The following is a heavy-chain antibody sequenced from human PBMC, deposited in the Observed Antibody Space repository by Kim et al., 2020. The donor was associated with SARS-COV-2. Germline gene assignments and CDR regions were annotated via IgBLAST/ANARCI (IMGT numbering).Heavy chain of an antibody. V-gene: IGHV1-3*01. CDR1: GYTFTSYA. CDR2: INAGNGNT. Sequence: ASVKVSCKASGYTFTSYAMHWVRQAPGQRLEWMGWINAGNGNTKYSQKFQGRVTITRDTSASTAYMELSSLRSEDTAVYYCARVYYDILTGAGMDVWGQGTTVTVSS. J-gene: IGHJ6*02. D-gene: IGHD3-9*01. CDR3: ARVYYDILTGAGMDV.